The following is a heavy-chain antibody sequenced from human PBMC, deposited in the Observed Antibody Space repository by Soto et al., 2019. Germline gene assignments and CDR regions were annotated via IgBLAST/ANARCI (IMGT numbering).Heavy chain of an antibody. V-gene: IGHV3-30-3*01. J-gene: IGHJ4*02. CDR3: ARAPYRVDAIHRAVYYFDY. D-gene: IGHD2-8*01. Sequence: PGGSLRLSCAASGFTFSSYAMHWVRQAPGKGLEWVAVISYDGSNKYYADSVKGRFTISRDNSKNTLYLQMNSLRAEDTAVYYSARAPYRVDAIHRAVYYFDYWGQGTLVTVSS. CDR2: ISYDGSNK. CDR1: GFTFSSYA.